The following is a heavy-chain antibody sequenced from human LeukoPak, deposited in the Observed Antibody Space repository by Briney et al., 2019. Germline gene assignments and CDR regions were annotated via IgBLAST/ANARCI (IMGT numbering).Heavy chain of an antibody. V-gene: IGHV3-30*03. D-gene: IGHD2-15*01. CDR1: GFTFSSYA. Sequence: GGSLRLSCAASGFTFSSYAMSWVRQAPGKGLEWVAVISYDGSNKYYADSVKGRFTISRDNSKNTLYLQMNSLRAEDTAVYYCARQVGAAYYLDYWGQGTLVTVSS. CDR3: ARQVGAAYYLDY. CDR2: ISYDGSNK. J-gene: IGHJ4*02.